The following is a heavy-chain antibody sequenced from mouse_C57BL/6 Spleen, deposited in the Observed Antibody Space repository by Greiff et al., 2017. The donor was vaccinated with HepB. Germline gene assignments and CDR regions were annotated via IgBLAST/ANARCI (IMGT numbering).Heavy chain of an antibody. D-gene: IGHD2-3*01. Sequence: EVKLMESGGGLVQPGGSLSLSCAASGFTFTDYYMSWVRQPPGKALEWLGFIRNKANGYTTEYSASVKGRFTISRDNSQSILYLQMNALRAEDSATYYCARYRGYDGYYGYAMDYWGQGTSVTVSS. CDR3: ARYRGYDGYYGYAMDY. V-gene: IGHV7-3*01. J-gene: IGHJ4*01. CDR2: IRNKANGYTT. CDR1: GFTFTDYY.